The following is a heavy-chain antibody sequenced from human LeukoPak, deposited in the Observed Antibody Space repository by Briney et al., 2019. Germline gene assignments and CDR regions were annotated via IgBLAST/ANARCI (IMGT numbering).Heavy chain of an antibody. CDR1: GFTFSDYY. CDR3: ASTYYYGSGIYLDY. V-gene: IGHV3-11*01. D-gene: IGHD3-10*01. J-gene: IGHJ4*02. Sequence: GGSLRLSCAASGFTFSDYYMSWIRQAPGKGLEWVSYISSSGSTIYYADSVKGRFTISRDNAKNSLYLQMNSLRAEDTAVYYCASTYYYGSGIYLDYWGQGTLVTVSS. CDR2: ISSSGSTI.